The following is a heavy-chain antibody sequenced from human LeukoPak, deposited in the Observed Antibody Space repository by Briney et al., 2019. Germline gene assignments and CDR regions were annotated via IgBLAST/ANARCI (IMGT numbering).Heavy chain of an antibody. CDR3: ARVGEGYCSGGSCYSGWFDP. J-gene: IGHJ5*02. CDR2: ISAYNGNT. D-gene: IGHD2-15*01. CDR1: GYTFTGYY. Sequence: ASVKVSCKASGYTFTGYYMHWVRQAPGQGLEWMGWISAYNGNTNYAQKLQGRVTMTTDTSTSTAYMELRSLRSDDTAVYYCARVGEGYCSGGSCYSGWFDPWGQGTLVTVSS. V-gene: IGHV1-18*04.